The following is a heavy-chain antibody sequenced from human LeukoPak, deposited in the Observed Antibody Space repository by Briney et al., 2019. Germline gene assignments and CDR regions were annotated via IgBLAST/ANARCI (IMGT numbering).Heavy chain of an antibody. Sequence: PGGSLRLSCAASGFTVNNNYMSWVRQAPGKGLEWVSVLYGGGTTFYADSVKGRFTISRDNSKNTLYLQMNSLRAEDTAVYYCARHRVGLPHLEIDYWGQGTLVTVSS. CDR2: LYGGGTT. CDR1: GFTVNNNY. V-gene: IGHV3-66*04. D-gene: IGHD2-21*02. J-gene: IGHJ4*02. CDR3: ARHRVGLPHLEIDY.